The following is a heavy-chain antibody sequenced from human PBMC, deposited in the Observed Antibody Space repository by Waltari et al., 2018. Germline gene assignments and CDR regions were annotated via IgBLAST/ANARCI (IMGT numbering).Heavy chain of an antibody. Sequence: EVQLVASGGGVVQPGRSLRLSCRASGFMFDDYSMNWVRQAPGKGLEWVSGITWDSGIKGYADSGKGRFTIFRDNVKSILYLEMNRLRPEDMAVYYCAKGGFLDLWGRGTLVTVSS. CDR3: AKGGFLDL. CDR1: GFMFDDYS. D-gene: IGHD3-16*01. CDR2: ITWDSGIK. J-gene: IGHJ2*01. V-gene: IGHV3-9*03.